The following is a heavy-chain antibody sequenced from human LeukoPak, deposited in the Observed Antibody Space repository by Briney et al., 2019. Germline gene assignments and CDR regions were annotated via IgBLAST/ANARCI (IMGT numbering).Heavy chain of an antibody. V-gene: IGHV1-69*13. D-gene: IGHD2-2*01. J-gene: IGHJ6*02. Sequence: SVKVSCKASGGTFSSYAISWVRQAPGQGLEWMGGIIPIFGTANYAQKFQGRVTITADESTSTAYMELSSLRSEDTAVYYCASVVVPAAIVRPYYYYYYGMDVWGQGTTVTVSS. CDR1: GGTFSSYA. CDR2: IIPIFGTA. CDR3: ASVVVPAAIVRPYYYYYYGMDV.